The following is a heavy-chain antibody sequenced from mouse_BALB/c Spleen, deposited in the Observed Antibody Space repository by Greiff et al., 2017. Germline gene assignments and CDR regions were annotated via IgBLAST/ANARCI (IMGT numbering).Heavy chain of an antibody. CDR3: ARHGASYDGYFFAY. D-gene: IGHD2-3*01. CDR2: ISNGGGST. Sequence: EVMLVESGGGLVQPGGSLKLSCAASGFTFSSYTMSWVRQTPEQRLEWVAYISNGGGSTYYPDTVKGRFTISRDNAKNTLYLQMSSLKSEDTAMYYCARHGASYDGYFFAYWGQGTLVTVSA. J-gene: IGHJ3*01. CDR1: GFTFSSYT. V-gene: IGHV5-12-2*01.